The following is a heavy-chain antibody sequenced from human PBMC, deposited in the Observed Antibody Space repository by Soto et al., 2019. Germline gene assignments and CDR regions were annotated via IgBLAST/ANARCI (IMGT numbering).Heavy chain of an antibody. CDR3: ARPKGIAPAIWYFDL. J-gene: IGHJ2*01. Sequence: QVQLQESGPGLVKPSETLSLTCTVSGDYITSHYWSWIRQPPGKGLEWIGYVYHSEKTDSNPSLKSRVTISTDTSKNQISLSLTPVTAADTAVYYCARPKGIAPAIWYFDLWGRGTLVTVSS. D-gene: IGHD6-13*01. CDR1: GDYITSHY. V-gene: IGHV4-59*08. CDR2: VYHSEKT.